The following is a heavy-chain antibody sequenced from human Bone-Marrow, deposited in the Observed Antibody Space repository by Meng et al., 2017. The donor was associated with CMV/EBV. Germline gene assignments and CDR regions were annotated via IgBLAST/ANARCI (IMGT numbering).Heavy chain of an antibody. CDR3: ARATLRDLYGMDV. J-gene: IGHJ6*02. CDR1: GFSFSSYI. V-gene: IGHV3-21*01. CDR2: ITPSGSHI. Sequence: GGSLRLSCVASGFSFSSYIMCWVRQAPGKGLEWVSSITPSGSHIYYIDSVEGRFTISRDNAKNSLYLQMESLRAEDTALYYCARATLRDLYGMDVWGQGTTVTFSS.